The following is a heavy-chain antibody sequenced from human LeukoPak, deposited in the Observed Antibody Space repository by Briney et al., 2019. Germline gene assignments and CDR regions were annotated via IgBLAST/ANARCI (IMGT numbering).Heavy chain of an antibody. D-gene: IGHD3-3*01. Sequence: GGSLRLSCAASGFTFSSYGIHCVRQAPGKGLEWVAVISYDGSNKYYADSVKGRFTISRDNSKNTLYLQMNSLRAEDTAVYYCAKGSGLLRFLDYWGQGTLVTVSS. V-gene: IGHV3-30*18. CDR2: ISYDGSNK. CDR1: GFTFSSYG. CDR3: AKGSGLLRFLDY. J-gene: IGHJ4*02.